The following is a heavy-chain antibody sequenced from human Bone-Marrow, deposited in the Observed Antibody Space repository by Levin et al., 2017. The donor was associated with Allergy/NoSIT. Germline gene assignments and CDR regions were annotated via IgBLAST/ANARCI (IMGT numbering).Heavy chain of an antibody. CDR3: AREREFDNVWGSPSQYALDV. Sequence: GGSLRLSCVASGFTFSSYEMNWVRQAPGKGLEWLSYINSRGDTIFYADSVKGRFTISRDNAKNSLYLQMNSLRVEDTASYYCAREREFDNVWGSPSQYALDVWGQGTAVTVSS. CDR2: INSRGDTI. CDR1: GFTFSSYE. D-gene: IGHD3-16*01. J-gene: IGHJ6*02. V-gene: IGHV3-48*03.